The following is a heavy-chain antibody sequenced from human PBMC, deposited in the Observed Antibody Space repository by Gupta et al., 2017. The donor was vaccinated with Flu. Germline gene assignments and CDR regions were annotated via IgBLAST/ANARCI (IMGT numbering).Heavy chain of an antibody. Sequence: EVQLLESGAALVQPGGSLRLSSSGSGLPFTDYSLTWVRQAPGKGLEWVSTVGAGGDRTYYADSVMGRFTISRDNSKNTVYLQMNSLRGDDTAVYYCAKDRSGNPAIDYWGQGTLVTVSA. CDR2: VGAGGDRT. CDR3: AKDRSGNPAIDY. D-gene: IGHD6-13*01. V-gene: IGHV3-23*01. J-gene: IGHJ4*02. CDR1: GLPFTDYS.